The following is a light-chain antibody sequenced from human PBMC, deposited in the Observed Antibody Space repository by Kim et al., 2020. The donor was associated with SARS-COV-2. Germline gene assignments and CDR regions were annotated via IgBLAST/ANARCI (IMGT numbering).Light chain of an antibody. CDR3: LLYYGGVWV. CDR2: TAI. Sequence: PGGTVTPTGASHTGAVTRGYYPNWFQLKPRQEPGSMIHTAIGSHACTPALLSGSLLGGKAALTLSGVQREDEAEYYCLLYYGGVWVFGGGTQLTVL. J-gene: IGLJ3*02. CDR1: TGAVTRGYY. V-gene: IGLV7-43*01.